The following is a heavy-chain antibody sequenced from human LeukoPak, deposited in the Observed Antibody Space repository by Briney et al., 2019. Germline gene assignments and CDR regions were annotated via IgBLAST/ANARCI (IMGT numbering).Heavy chain of an antibody. CDR3: ATDYGDYEPIDY. V-gene: IGHV3-30*04. CDR1: GVTLSNYA. J-gene: IGHJ4*02. D-gene: IGHD4-17*01. CDR2: ISFDGTNK. Sequence: GRSLRLSCTASGVTLSNYAMHWVRRPPGRGLEWVAVISFDGTNKYYGDSVEGRFSVSRDNSKNTLYLQMNGLRPNDTAMCYCATDYGDYEPIDYWGQGTLVTVSS.